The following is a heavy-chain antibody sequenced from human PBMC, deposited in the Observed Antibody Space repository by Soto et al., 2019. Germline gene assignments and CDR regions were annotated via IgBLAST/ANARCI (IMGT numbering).Heavy chain of an antibody. CDR2: ISGSGGSS. D-gene: IGHD2-2*01. CDR3: VNLQARSSCFGGCDDF. J-gene: IGHJ4*02. CDR1: GFTFGSYA. Sequence: PGGSLRLSCAASGFTFGSYAMSWVGQAPGKGLEWVSAISGSGGSSYYADSVKGRFTISRDNSKNTLYLQMNSLRAEDTAVYYCVNLQARSSCFGGCDDFWGQGTLVTVSS. V-gene: IGHV3-23*01.